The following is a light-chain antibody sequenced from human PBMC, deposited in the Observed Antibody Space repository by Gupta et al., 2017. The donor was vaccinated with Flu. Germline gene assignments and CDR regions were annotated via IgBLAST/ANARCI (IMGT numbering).Light chain of an antibody. V-gene: IGKV3-15*01. CDR3: QQYNDWPLT. CDR2: LAS. Sequence: EIVMTQSPATLSVSPGERATLSCRASQSVSANLAWYQQKRGQAPRLLILLASTRASGVPARFSGSGSGTEFTLTISGLQSEDSAVYFCQQYNDWPLTVGGGTKVEIK. J-gene: IGKJ4*01. CDR1: QSVSAN.